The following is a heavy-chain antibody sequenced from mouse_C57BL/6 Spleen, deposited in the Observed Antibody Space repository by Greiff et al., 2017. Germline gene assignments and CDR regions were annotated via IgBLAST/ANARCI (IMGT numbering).Heavy chain of an antibody. Sequence: QVQLKQSGAELARPGASVKLSCKASGYTFTSYGISWVKQRTGQGLEWIGEIYPRSGNTYYNEKFKGKATLTADKSSSTAYMELRSLTSEDSAVYFCAKSSTVVAGVDVWGTGTTVTVSS. CDR3: AKSSTVVAGVDV. CDR1: GYTFTSYG. V-gene: IGHV1-81*01. J-gene: IGHJ1*03. CDR2: IYPRSGNT. D-gene: IGHD1-1*01.